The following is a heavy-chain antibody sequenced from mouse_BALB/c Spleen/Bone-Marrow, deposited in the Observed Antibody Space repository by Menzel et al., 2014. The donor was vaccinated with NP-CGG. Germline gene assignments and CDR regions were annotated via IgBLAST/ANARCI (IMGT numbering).Heavy chain of an antibody. D-gene: IGHD2-10*02. CDR3: ARYRYGNFDY. J-gene: IGHJ2*01. V-gene: IGHV14-3*02. CDR2: IDPANGNT. Sequence: VQLQQPAAELVKRGASVKLSCTSSVFNIKDTYIHWVKQRPEQDLVWIGRIDPANGNTKYDPKFQGKATITADTTSNAAYLQLSSLTSEDAAVYYSARYRYGNFDYWGQGTTLTVSS. CDR1: VFNIKDTY.